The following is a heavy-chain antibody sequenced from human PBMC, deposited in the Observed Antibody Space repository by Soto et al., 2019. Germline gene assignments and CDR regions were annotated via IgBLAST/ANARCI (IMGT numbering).Heavy chain of an antibody. Sequence: LRLSCAASGFTFSSYSMNWVRQAPGKGLEWVSNIRGSGSSTTYKVDSVKGRFTISRDNAKNSLYLQMNSLRDEDTAVYYCARDYDYAFDIWGQGTMVTVSS. D-gene: IGHD3-16*01. J-gene: IGHJ3*02. CDR2: IRGSGSSTT. CDR3: ARDYDYAFDI. V-gene: IGHV3-48*02. CDR1: GFTFSSYS.